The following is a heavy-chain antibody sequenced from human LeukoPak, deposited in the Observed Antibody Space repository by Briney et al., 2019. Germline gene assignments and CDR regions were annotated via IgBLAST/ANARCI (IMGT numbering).Heavy chain of an antibody. CDR1: GFTFSSYA. J-gene: IGHJ4*02. V-gene: IGHV3-23*01. CDR3: AKDRRGGSGYECFDY. D-gene: IGHD5-12*01. CDR2: ISGSGGST. Sequence: GGSLRLSRAASGFTFSSYAMSWVRQAPGKGLEWVSAISGSGGSTYYADSVKGRFTISRDNSKNTLYLQMNSLRAEDTAVYYCAKDRRGGSGYECFDYWGQGTLVTVSS.